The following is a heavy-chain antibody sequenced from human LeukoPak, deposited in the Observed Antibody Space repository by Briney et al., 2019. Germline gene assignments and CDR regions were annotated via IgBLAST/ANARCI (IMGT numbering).Heavy chain of an antibody. Sequence: GYYXSXIRXXXXTXLXWXGSIYYSCTTYSNPSLKSLVTISVDTSKNQFSLKLSSVTAADTAVYYCARDQGVLRFLGYGMDVWGQGTTVTVSS. D-gene: IGHD3-3*01. CDR2: IYYSCTT. J-gene: IGHJ6*02. CDR3: ARDQGVLRFLGYGMDV. V-gene: IGHV4-31*01. CDR1: GYY.